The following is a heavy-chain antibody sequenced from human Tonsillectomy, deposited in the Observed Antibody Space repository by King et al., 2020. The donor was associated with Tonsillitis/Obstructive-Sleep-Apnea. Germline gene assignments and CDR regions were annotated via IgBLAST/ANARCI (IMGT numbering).Heavy chain of an antibody. CDR2: IYYSGST. D-gene: IGHD6-19*01. CDR3: ATGAYSSGVEDFDI. CDR1: GGSISSSSYY. Sequence: QLQESGPGLVKPSETLSLTCTVSGGSISSSSYYWGWIRQPPGKGLEWIGSIYYSGSTYYNPSLKSRVTISVDTSKNQFSLKLSSVTAADTAVYYCATGAYSSGVEDFDIWGQGTMVTVSS. J-gene: IGHJ3*02. V-gene: IGHV4-39*01.